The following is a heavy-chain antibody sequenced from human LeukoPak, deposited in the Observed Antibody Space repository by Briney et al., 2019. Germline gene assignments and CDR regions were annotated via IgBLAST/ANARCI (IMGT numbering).Heavy chain of an antibody. CDR2: IYYSAST. D-gene: IGHD6-13*01. CDR1: GGSISSYY. J-gene: IGHJ4*02. CDR3: ERCRAIMYSSSWFNDY. Sequence: SETLSLTCTVSGGSISSYYWSWIRQPPGKGLEWIGYIYYSASTNYNPSLKSRVTISVDTSKNQCSLKLSSVTAADTAVYYCERCRAIMYSSSWFNDYWGQGTLVTVSS. V-gene: IGHV4-59*08.